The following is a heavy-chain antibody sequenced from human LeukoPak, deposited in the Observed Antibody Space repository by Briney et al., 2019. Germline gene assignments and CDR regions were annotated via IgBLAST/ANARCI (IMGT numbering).Heavy chain of an antibody. CDR2: IYYSGST. D-gene: IGHD3-9*01. CDR1: GGSISSYY. CDR3: ARVEGRDILTFDY. J-gene: IGHJ4*02. Sequence: SETLSLTCTVSGGSISSYYWSWIRQPPGKGLEWIGYIYYSGSTNYNPSLKSRVTISVDTSKNQFSLKLSSVTAADTAVYYCARVEGRDILTFDYWGQGTLATVSS. V-gene: IGHV4-59*01.